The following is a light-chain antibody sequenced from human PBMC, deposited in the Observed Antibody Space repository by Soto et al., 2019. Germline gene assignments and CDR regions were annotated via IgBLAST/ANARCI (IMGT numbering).Light chain of an antibody. Sequence: DIVMPQSPATLSVSPLERTTLSCRASQSVSSNLAWYQQKPGQAPRLLIHGASTRATGTPARFSGSGSGTEFTLTISSLQSEDSAVYYCQQYKNWPPWTFGQGTKVDIK. J-gene: IGKJ1*01. CDR1: QSVSSN. CDR2: GAS. V-gene: IGKV3-15*01. CDR3: QQYKNWPPWT.